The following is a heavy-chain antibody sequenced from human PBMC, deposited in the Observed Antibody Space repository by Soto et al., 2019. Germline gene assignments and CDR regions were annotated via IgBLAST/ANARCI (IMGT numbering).Heavy chain of an antibody. Sequence: SETLSLTCSVSGGSINSSSYFWGWVRQPPGKGLEWIGSIYYSGSTYYNPSLRSRVTISVDTSKNQFSLKLSSVTAADTAVFYCARHYSSGSRNWFDPCGQGTLVTVSS. J-gene: IGHJ5*02. CDR3: ARHYSSGSRNWFDP. D-gene: IGHD6-19*01. CDR2: IYYSGST. V-gene: IGHV4-39*01. CDR1: GGSINSSSYF.